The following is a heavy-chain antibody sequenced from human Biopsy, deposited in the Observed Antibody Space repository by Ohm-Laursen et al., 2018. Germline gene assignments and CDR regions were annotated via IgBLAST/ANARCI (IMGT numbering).Heavy chain of an antibody. CDR3: ARIAAAGWDDY. D-gene: IGHD6-25*01. V-gene: IGHV1-18*01. Sequence: GSSVKVSCKASGYKFTSYGMSWVRQAPGQGFEWMGRISGYNGNTNYAQKFQVRITMTIDAATSTGYMDLRSLKSDDTAVYYCARIAAAGWDDYWGQGTLVTVSS. J-gene: IGHJ4*02. CDR1: GYKFTSYG. CDR2: ISGYNGNT.